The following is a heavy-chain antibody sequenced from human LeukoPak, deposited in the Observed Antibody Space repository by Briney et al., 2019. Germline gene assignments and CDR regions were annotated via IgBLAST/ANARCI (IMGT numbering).Heavy chain of an antibody. CDR2: ISSSSSYI. CDR1: GFTFSSYS. D-gene: IGHD3-10*01. Sequence: PGGSLRLSCAASGFTFSSYSMNWVRQAPGKGLEWVSSISSSSSYIYYADSVKGRFTISRDNAKNSLYLQMNSLRAEDTAVYYCARHKIYGSGRPHFDYWGQGTLVTVSS. V-gene: IGHV3-21*01. J-gene: IGHJ4*02. CDR3: ARHKIYGSGRPHFDY.